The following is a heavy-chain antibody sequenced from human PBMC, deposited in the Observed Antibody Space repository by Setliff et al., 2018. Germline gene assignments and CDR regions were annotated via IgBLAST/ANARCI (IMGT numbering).Heavy chain of an antibody. Sequence: PGGSLTLSCAASGFTFSSYSMNWVRQAPGKGLEWVANIVADGSGKHYVASVKGRFSISRDNDKNSMYLEMNSLRAEDTAVYYCAKYLWAYGMDVWGQGTTVTVSS. CDR1: GFTFSSYS. CDR3: AKYLWAYGMDV. D-gene: IGHD2-8*02. V-gene: IGHV3-7*01. CDR2: IVADGSGK. J-gene: IGHJ6*02.